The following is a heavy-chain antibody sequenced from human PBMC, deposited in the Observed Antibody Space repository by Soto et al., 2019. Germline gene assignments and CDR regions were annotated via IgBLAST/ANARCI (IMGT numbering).Heavy chain of an antibody. CDR2: IIPMYGPA. CDR1: GGTFSSYA. CDR3: ARVTSMVRGVIDNWFDP. V-gene: IGHV1-69*01. Sequence: QVPLVQSGAEVKKPGSSVTVSCKASGGTFSSYAIHWVRQAPGQGLEWMGGIIPMYGPAKYAQRFQGRVTITADESTTTVYMELTSLTSHATAVYYCARVTSMVRGVIDNWFDPWGHGTLVTVSS. J-gene: IGHJ5*02. D-gene: IGHD3-10*01.